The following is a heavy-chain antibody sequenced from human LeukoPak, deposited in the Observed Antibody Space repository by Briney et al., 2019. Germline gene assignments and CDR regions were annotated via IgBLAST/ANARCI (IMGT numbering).Heavy chain of an antibody. CDR2: IYPGDSDT. CDR3: ARQLGGAPNWYFDL. CDR1: GYIFTSYW. J-gene: IGHJ2*01. Sequence: KPGASLQISCQGSGYIFTSYWIGWVRPLPGKGLEWMGIIYPGDSDTRYSPSFQGQVTISADKSISTAYLQWSSLKASDTAMYYCARQLGGAPNWYFDLWGRGTLVTVSS. V-gene: IGHV5-51*01.